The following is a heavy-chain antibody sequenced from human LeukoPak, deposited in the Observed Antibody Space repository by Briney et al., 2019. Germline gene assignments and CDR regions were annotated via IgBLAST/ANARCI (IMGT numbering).Heavy chain of an antibody. CDR1: GDSVSSNSAT. V-gene: IGHV6-1*01. Sequence: SQTLSLTCALSGDSVSSNSATWHWIRQSPSRGLEWLGRTYYRSTWYNDYAVSVRGRITVNPDTSKNQFSLHLNSVTPEDTAVYYCARRLTQYDCFDPWGQGILVTVSS. CDR3: ARRLTQYDCFDP. D-gene: IGHD2-2*01. CDR2: TYYRSTWYN. J-gene: IGHJ5*02.